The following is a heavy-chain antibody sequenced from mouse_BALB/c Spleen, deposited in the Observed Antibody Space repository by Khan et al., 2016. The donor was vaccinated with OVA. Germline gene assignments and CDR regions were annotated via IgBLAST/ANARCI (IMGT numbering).Heavy chain of an antibody. J-gene: IGHJ4*01. Sequence: QVQLKESGPGLVAPSQSLSITCTVSGFSLSRYNIHWVRQPPGKGLEWLGMIWGGGGTDYNSTLKISLSIIKDNSKSPVFLKMNSMQTDDTAMDFCARSYYKYDGYYAMDYWGQGTSVTVSS. D-gene: IGHD2-14*01. CDR1: GFSLSRYN. CDR3: ARSYYKYDGYYAMDY. V-gene: IGHV2-6-4*01. CDR2: IWGGGGT.